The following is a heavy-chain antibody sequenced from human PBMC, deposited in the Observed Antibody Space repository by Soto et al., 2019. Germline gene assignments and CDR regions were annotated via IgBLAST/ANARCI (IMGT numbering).Heavy chain of an antibody. D-gene: IGHD6-13*01. CDR3: ATPYSSSWFSPFYY. CDR1: GFTFGSYA. J-gene: IGHJ4*02. V-gene: IGHV3-23*01. CDR2: IGAGYGT. Sequence: GGSLRLSCAASGFTFGSYAMSWVRQAPGKGLEWVSSIGAGYGTYYADSVKGRFTISRDNSKNTLYLQMNSLRAEDTAIYYCATPYSSSWFSPFYYWGQGSLVTVAS.